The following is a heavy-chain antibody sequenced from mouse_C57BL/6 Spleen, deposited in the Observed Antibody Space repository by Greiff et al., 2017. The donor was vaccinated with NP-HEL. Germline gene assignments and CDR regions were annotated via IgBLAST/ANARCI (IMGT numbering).Heavy chain of an antibody. V-gene: IGHV1-26*01. Sequence: EVQLQQSGPELVKPGASVKISCKASGYTFTDYYMNWVKQSHGKSLEWIGDINPNNGGTSYNQKFKGKATLTVDKSSSTAYMELRSLTSEDSAVYYCARLIGGNYWYFDVWGTGTTVTVSS. CDR3: ARLIGGNYWYFDV. CDR2: INPNNGGT. CDR1: GYTFTDYY. D-gene: IGHD1-1*02. J-gene: IGHJ1*03.